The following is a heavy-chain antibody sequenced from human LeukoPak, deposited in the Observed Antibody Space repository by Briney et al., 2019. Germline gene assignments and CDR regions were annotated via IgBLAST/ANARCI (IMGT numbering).Heavy chain of an antibody. CDR3: ARGGIRFIDY. CDR1: GFTFSSYW. J-gene: IGHJ4*02. CDR2: INTDGSST. D-gene: IGHD3-10*01. Sequence: GGSLRLSCAASGFTFSSYWMYWVRQAPGKGLVWVSRINTDGSSTTYADSVRGRFTISRDNAKNTLYLQMNSLRAEDTAVYYCARGGIRFIDYWGQGTPVTVSS. V-gene: IGHV3-74*01.